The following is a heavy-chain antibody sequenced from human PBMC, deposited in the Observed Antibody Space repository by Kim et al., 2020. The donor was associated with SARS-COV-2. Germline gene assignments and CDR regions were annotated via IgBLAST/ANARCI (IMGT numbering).Heavy chain of an antibody. CDR3: ENTRQPDY. Sequence: GGSLRLSCVASGFTFSNYGMTWVRQAPGGGLEWVSGITGSGDSTAYADSAKGRFTISRDNSKYTLSLQMSSLRAEDTATYYCENTRQPDYWGQGTVVTDS. V-gene: IGHV3-23*01. CDR2: ITGSGDST. CDR1: GFTFSNYG. J-gene: IGHJ4*02. D-gene: IGHD6-13*01.